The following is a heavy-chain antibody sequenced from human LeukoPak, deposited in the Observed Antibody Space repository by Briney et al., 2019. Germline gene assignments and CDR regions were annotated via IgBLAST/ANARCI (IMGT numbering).Heavy chain of an antibody. J-gene: IGHJ3*01. D-gene: IGHD6-13*01. CDR3: ARDKTSYRIAAAVAPDTLDV. Sequence: ASVKVSCKASGYTFTSYYMHWVRQAPGQGLEWMGIINPSGGSTSYAQKFQGRVTMTRDTSTSTVYTELSSLRSEDTAVYYCARDKTSYRIAAAVAPDTLDVWGQGTMVTVSS. CDR1: GYTFTSYY. V-gene: IGHV1-46*01. CDR2: INPSGGST.